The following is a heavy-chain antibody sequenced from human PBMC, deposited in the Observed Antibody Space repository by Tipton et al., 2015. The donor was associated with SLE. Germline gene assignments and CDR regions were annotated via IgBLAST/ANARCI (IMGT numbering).Heavy chain of an antibody. Sequence: SLRLSCVASGFTFSSYAMSWVRQAPGKGLEWVSVIYSGGSTYYADSVKGRFTISRDNSKNTLYLQMNSLRAEDTAVYYCARESGYCSGGSCTYGMDVWGQGTTVTVSS. V-gene: IGHV3-53*05. CDR2: IYSGGST. CDR1: GFTFSSYA. CDR3: ARESGYCSGGSCTYGMDV. D-gene: IGHD2-15*01. J-gene: IGHJ6*02.